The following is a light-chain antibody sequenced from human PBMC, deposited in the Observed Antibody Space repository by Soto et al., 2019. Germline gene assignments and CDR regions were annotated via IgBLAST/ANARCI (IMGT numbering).Light chain of an antibody. CDR2: DAS. J-gene: IGKJ2*01. CDR1: QSISDL. CDR3: QQYNSPYT. Sequence: DIQLTQSPSTLSASVGDRVTITCRASQSISDLLAWYHQKPGKAPKLLIYDASSLESGAPSRFSGSGYGTEFTLTISSLQPDDFATYSCQQYNSPYTFGQGTKVEIK. V-gene: IGKV1-5*01.